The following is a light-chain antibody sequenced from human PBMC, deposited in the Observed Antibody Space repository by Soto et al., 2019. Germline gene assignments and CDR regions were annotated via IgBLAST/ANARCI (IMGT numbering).Light chain of an antibody. CDR2: AAS. V-gene: IGKV1-9*01. Sequence: IQLTQSPSSLSASVGDRVTITCRASQGIGSCLAWYQQKPGEAPKLLIFAASTLQSGVPSRFSGSGSGTDFTLTISSLQAEDFATYYCQQLSTYPSTFGGGTKVDIK. CDR3: QQLSTYPST. J-gene: IGKJ4*01. CDR1: QGIGSC.